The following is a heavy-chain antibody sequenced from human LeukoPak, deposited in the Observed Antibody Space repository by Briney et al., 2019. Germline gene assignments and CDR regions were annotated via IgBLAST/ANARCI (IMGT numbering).Heavy chain of an antibody. V-gene: IGHV5-51*01. CDR2: FYPGDSDT. J-gene: IGHJ4*02. CDR3: ARHTPFDH. Sequence: GESLKISWQCSGYSFTPYWIGWARKIPGKGLEWMGIFYPGDSDTRYRPSFRGQVTISAHKSISTAYLQCSSLKASDTAIYYCARHTPFDHWGQGTLVTVSS. CDR1: GYSFTPYW.